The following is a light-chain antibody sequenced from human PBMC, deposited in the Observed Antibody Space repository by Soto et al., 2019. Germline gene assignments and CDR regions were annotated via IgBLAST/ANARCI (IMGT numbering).Light chain of an antibody. CDR1: QSVSNS. J-gene: IGKJ4*01. CDR3: QQRSNRPPLT. Sequence: EVVLTQSPATLSLSPGERATLSCRASQSVSNSLAWYQQKPGQAPRLLIYDASSRATGIPARFSGSGSGTDFTLTISSLEPEDSAVYYCQQRSNRPPLTFGGGTKVEIK. CDR2: DAS. V-gene: IGKV3-11*01.